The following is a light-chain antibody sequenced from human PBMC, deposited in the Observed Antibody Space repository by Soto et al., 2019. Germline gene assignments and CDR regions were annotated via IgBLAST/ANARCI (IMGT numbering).Light chain of an antibody. J-gene: IGKJ2*01. CDR3: QHYGGSTYT. Sequence: EIVLTQSPGTLSLSPGERATLSCRASQSVSSSYLAWYQQKPGQAPKLFIYGASNRATRIPDRYSGSGSGTDSTINISRLEPEDSGVYYCQHYGGSTYTCGQGTKLETK. V-gene: IGKV3-20*01. CDR1: QSVSSSY. CDR2: GAS.